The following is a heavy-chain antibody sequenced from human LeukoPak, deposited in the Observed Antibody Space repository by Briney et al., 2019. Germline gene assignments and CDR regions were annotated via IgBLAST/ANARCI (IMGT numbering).Heavy chain of an antibody. V-gene: IGHV4-38-2*02. D-gene: IGHD1-7*01. CDR1: GYSISSGYY. J-gene: IGHJ4*02. CDR3: AGCCITGTXPFDY. Sequence: SETLSLTCTVSGYSISSGYYWGWIRQPPGKGLEWIGSIYHSGSTYYNPSLKSRVTISVDTSKTQFSLKLSSVTAADTAVYYCAGCCITGTXPFDYWGQGTLVTVSS. CDR2: IYHSGST.